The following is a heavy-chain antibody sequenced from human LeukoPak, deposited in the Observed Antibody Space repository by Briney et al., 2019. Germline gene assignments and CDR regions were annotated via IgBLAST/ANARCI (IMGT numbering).Heavy chain of an antibody. CDR2: IYVIGST. D-gene: IGHD1-26*01. J-gene: IGHJ4*02. CDR3: AREGWERHHFDH. V-gene: IGHV4-61*02. CDR1: GGSISSSSYY. Sequence: SETLSLTCTVSGGSISSSSYYWSWIRQPAGKGLDWIGRIYVIGSTNYNPSLKSRVTITMDTSKNQFSLKLSSVTAADTAVYYCAREGWERHHFDHWGQGTLVTVSS.